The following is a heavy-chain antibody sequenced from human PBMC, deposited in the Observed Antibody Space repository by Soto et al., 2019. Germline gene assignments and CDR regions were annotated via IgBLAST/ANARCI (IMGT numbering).Heavy chain of an antibody. D-gene: IGHD6-19*01. Sequence: EVQLVESGGGLVKPGGSLRLSCAASGFTFSSYAMSWVRQAPGKGLEWVSAISGSGGSTYYADSVKGRFTISRDNSKNTLYLQMNSLRAEDTAVYYCAKDFRGIIAVAGTGSYWGQGTLVTVSS. CDR2: ISGSGGST. J-gene: IGHJ4*02. CDR3: AKDFRGIIAVAGTGSY. V-gene: IGHV3-23*04. CDR1: GFTFSSYA.